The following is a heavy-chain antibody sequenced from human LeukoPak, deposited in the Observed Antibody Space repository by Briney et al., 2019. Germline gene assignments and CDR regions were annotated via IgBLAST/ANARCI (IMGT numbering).Heavy chain of an antibody. Sequence: KPSETLSLTCTVSGGSITDSYWNWIRQPPGKGLEWIGHIHYSGSTNYNPSLKSRVTISLDTSKNQFSLKLTSVTAADTAVFYCARCPPDGYGDYLYFDYWGQGTLVTVSS. CDR3: ARCPPDGYGDYLYFDY. CDR2: IHYSGST. J-gene: IGHJ4*02. D-gene: IGHD4-17*01. V-gene: IGHV4-59*01. CDR1: GGSITDSY.